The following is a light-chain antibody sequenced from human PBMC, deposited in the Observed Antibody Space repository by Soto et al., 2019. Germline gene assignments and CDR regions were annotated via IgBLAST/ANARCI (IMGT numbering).Light chain of an antibody. CDR3: MQRIEFPYT. CDR2: TLS. Sequence: DIVMTQTPLSLPVTPGEPASISCRSSQSLLDSDDGNTYLDWYLQKPGQSPQLLIYTLSYRASGDPGRFSGSGSGTDFTLKISRVEAEDVGVYYCMQRIEFPYTFGQGTKLEIK. J-gene: IGKJ2*01. CDR1: QSLLDSDDGNTY. V-gene: IGKV2-40*01.